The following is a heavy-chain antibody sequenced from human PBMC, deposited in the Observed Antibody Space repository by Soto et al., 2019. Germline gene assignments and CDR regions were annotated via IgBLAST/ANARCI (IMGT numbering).Heavy chain of an antibody. CDR3: ARGGGVGVAGSAAFDM. CDR2: INPATGAA. V-gene: IGHV1-2*02. CDR1: GYPVTAYY. Sequence: QLHLVQSGAVVKKPGASVTVSCSASGYPVTAYYMHWVRQAPGRGLEWMGGINPATGAAKYTQTFQVRVTMTRDTSTSTVFMELSGLTSEDTAVFYCARGGGVGVAGSAAFDMWGQGTLVTVSS. J-gene: IGHJ3*02. D-gene: IGHD3-3*01.